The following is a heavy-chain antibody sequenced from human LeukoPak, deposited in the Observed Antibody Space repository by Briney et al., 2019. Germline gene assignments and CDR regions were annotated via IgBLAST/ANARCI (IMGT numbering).Heavy chain of an antibody. D-gene: IGHD3-10*01. Sequence: PGGSLRLSCAASGFTFSSYEMNWVRQAPGKGLEWVSYISSSGSTIYYADSVKGRFTISRDNAKNSLYLQMNSLRAEDTAVYYCASLSPFMVRGVIRRDGYWGQGTLVTVSS. CDR2: ISSSGSTI. J-gene: IGHJ4*02. V-gene: IGHV3-48*03. CDR1: GFTFSSYE. CDR3: ASLSPFMVRGVIRRDGY.